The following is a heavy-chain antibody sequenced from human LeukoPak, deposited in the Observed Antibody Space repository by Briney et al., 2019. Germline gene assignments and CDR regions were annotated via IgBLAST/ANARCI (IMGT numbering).Heavy chain of an antibody. CDR2: IIPIFGTA. D-gene: IGHD6-19*01. CDR1: GGTFSSYA. Sequence: SVKVSCKASGGTFSSYAISWVRQAPGQGLEWMGGIIPIFGTANYAQKFQGRVTITTDEPTSTAYMELSSLRSEDTAVYYCARGRRSSDYYFDYWGQGTLVTVSS. CDR3: ARGRRSSDYYFDY. V-gene: IGHV1-69*05. J-gene: IGHJ4*02.